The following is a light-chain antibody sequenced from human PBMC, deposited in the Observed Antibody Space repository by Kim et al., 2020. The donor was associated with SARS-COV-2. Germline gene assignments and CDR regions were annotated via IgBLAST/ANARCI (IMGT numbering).Light chain of an antibody. CDR1: SSDIGGYNY. CDR3: SSYASSSTWV. Sequence: GQSITISCTGTSSDIGGYNYVSWYQQHPGKAPKVMVYDVSKRPSGVSDRFAGSKSANTASLTISGLQAEDEADYYCSSYASSSTWVFGGGTQLTVL. CDR2: DVS. V-gene: IGLV2-14*03. J-gene: IGLJ3*02.